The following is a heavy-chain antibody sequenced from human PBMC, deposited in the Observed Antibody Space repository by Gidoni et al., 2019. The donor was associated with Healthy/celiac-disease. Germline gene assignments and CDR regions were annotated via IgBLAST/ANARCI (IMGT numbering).Heavy chain of an antibody. V-gene: IGHV3-15*01. CDR1: GFTFSNAW. CDR2: IKRKTDGGTT. Sequence: EVQLVESGGGLVKPGGSLRLSCAASGFTFSNAWMSWVRQAPGKGLEWVGRIKRKTDGGTTDYAAPVKGRFTISRDDSKNTLYLQMNSLKTEDTAVYYCTTVFPGYFDYWGQGTLVTVSS. J-gene: IGHJ4*02. CDR3: TTVFPGYFDY.